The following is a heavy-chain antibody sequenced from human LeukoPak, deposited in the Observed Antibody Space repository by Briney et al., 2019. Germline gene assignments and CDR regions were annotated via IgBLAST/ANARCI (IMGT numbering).Heavy chain of an antibody. D-gene: IGHD2-15*01. CDR1: GFNFSAHG. J-gene: IGHJ1*01. CDR3: VRGRPSPCSGGSCSVKYFQH. CDR2: IWYDGSNK. V-gene: IGHV3-33*01. Sequence: GGSRRLSCAASGFNFSAHGMHWVRQAPGKGLEWVAFIWYDGSNKYYAEYVKGRFTISRDNSKNTLYLQMNSLRAEDTAVYYCVRGRPSPCSGGSCSVKYFQHWGQGTLVTVSS.